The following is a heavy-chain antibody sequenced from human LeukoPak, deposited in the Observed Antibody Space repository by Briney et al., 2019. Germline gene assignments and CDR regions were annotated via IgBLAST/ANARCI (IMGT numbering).Heavy chain of an antibody. D-gene: IGHD5-12*01. CDR1: GYSFTDHY. CDR3: ARVMGTRGFVY. V-gene: IGHV1-2*02. CDR2: INPDSGGT. J-gene: IGHJ4*02. Sequence: GASVKVSCKTSGYSFTDHYMHWVRKAPGQGLECFGWINPDSGGTVYAQKVQGRITITRDTSSRTVYMELSRLRSDDTAIYYCARVMGTRGFVYWGQGTLVTVSS.